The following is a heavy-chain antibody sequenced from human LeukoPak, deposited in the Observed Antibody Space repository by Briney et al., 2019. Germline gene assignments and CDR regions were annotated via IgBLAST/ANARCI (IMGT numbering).Heavy chain of an antibody. CDR2: MYYSGST. CDR1: GGSISSSGYY. Sequence: PSETLSLTCTVSGGSISSSGYYWGWIRQPPGKGLEWIGSMYYSGSTYYNPSLKSRVTISVDTSKNHFSLKLSSVTAADTAVYYCARESDSSGIVSGYWGQGTLVTVSS. D-gene: IGHD3-22*01. J-gene: IGHJ4*02. CDR3: ARESDSSGIVSGY. V-gene: IGHV4-39*07.